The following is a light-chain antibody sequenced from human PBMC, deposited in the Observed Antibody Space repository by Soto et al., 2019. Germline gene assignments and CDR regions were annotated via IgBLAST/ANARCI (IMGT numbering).Light chain of an antibody. Sequence: IPKTQSLSTLSASIGARVTINCRASQSINNRLSWYQQMPGKASHLLIYDASSLESGVPSRFRDSGSETEFTLTLRGLQPDDFATYYCQLFIDGWTFRQGTKLDIK. CDR1: QSINNR. CDR3: QLFIDGWT. J-gene: IGKJ1*01. CDR2: DAS. V-gene: IGKV1-5*01.